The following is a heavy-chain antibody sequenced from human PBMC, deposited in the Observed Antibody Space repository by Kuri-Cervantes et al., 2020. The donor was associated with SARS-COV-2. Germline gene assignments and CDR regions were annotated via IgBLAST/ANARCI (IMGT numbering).Heavy chain of an antibody. CDR2: IWYDGSNK. D-gene: IGHD3-3*01. CDR3: ASLQSSSDFWSGYPWVRGWFDP. Sequence: GGSLRLSCAASGFTFSSYGMHWVRQAPGKGLEWVAVIWYDGSNKYYADSVKGRFTISRDNSKNTLYLQMNSLRAEDTAVYYCASLQSSSDFWSGYPWVRGWFDPWGQGTLVTVSS. J-gene: IGHJ5*02. CDR1: GFTFSSYG. V-gene: IGHV3-33*01.